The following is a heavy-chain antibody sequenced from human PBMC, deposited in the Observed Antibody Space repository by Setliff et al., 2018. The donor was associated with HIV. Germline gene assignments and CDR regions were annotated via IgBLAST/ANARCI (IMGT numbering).Heavy chain of an antibody. Sequence: GSLRLSCAATGFTFSSYVPHWVRQAPGKGLEWVAVMSSGGGIKICADSVKGRFTISRDNPRNTLFLQMNNLRVEESALYYCARENNFDYWGQGTRVTVSS. CDR1: GFTFSSYV. V-gene: IGHV3-30-3*01. CDR3: ARENNFDY. CDR2: MSSGGGIK. J-gene: IGHJ4*02.